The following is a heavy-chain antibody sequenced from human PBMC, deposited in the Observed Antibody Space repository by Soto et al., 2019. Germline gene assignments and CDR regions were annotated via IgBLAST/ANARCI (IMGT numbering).Heavy chain of an antibody. CDR2: IYYSGST. CDR3: ARDTHQYDSSGGNWFDP. D-gene: IGHD3-22*01. J-gene: IGHJ5*02. CDR1: GGSISSGGYY. V-gene: IGHV4-31*03. Sequence: TLSLTCTVSGGSISSGGYYWSWIRQHPGKGLEWIGYIYYSGSTYYNPSLKSRVTISVDTSKNQFSLKLSSVTAADTAVYYCARDTHQYDSSGGNWFDPWGQGTLVTVSS.